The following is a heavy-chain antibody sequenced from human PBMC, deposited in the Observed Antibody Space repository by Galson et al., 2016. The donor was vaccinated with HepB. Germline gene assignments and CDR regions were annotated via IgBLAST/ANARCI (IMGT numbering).Heavy chain of an antibody. V-gene: IGHV1-18*01. CDR3: AKVEGGEGADP. D-gene: IGHD2-21*01. CDR2: ISPYNGDR. CDR1: GYTFTSYG. J-gene: IGHJ5*02. Sequence: SVKVSCKASGYTFTSYGITWVRQAPGQGLEYMGWISPYNGDRIYSKKLQGRVTMTTDTSTNTAYMDLRSLRSDDTAVYYCAKVEGGEGADPWGQGTLVTVSS.